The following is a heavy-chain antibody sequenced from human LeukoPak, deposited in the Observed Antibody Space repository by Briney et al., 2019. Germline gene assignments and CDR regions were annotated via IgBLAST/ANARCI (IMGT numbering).Heavy chain of an antibody. CDR1: GYTFTSYD. J-gene: IGHJ4*02. D-gene: IGHD1-14*01. Sequence: ASVKVSCKASGYTFTSYDINWVRQATGQGLEWMGWMNPSSGNTGYAQKFQGRVTITRNTSISTAYMELSSLRSEDTAVYYCARSSSLNRHQIGYWGQGTLVTVSS. CDR2: MNPSSGNT. V-gene: IGHV1-8*03. CDR3: ARSSSLNRHQIGY.